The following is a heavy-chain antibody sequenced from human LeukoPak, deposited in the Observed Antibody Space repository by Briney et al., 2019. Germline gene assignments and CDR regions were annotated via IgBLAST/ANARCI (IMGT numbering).Heavy chain of an antibody. CDR1: GFTFSSYG. V-gene: IGHV3-33*01. Sequence: GGSLRLSCAASGFTFSSYGMHWVRQAPGKGLEWVAVIWYDGSNKYYADSVKGRFTISRDNSKNTVYLQMDSLRAEDTALYYCARDRARYSSSWYFDYWGQGTLVAVSS. D-gene: IGHD6-13*01. CDR3: ARDRARYSSSWYFDY. CDR2: IWYDGSNK. J-gene: IGHJ4*02.